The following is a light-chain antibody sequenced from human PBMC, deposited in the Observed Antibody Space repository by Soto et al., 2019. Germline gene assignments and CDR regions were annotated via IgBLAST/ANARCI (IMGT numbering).Light chain of an antibody. CDR1: ENVSTF. CDR3: QQHSNWHPWT. Sequence: EVVLTQSPATLSLSPGERATLSCRASENVSTFVDWYQQKPGQAPRLLIHGASNRATCIPASFSGSGSGTDFTIIISNLEPADFAVYYCQQHSNWHPWTFGQGTRVEI. V-gene: IGKV3-11*01. J-gene: IGKJ1*01. CDR2: GAS.